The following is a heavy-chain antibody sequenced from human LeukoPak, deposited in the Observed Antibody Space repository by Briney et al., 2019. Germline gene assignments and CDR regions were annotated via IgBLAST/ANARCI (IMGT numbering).Heavy chain of an antibody. CDR1: GYTFTSYG. J-gene: IGHJ4*02. CDR3: ARSRDCSGGSCYRGNFDY. Sequence: SVKVSCKASGYTFTSYGISWVRQAPGQGLEWMGRIIPILGIANYAQKFQGRVTITADKSTSTAYMELSSLRSEDTAVYYCARSRDCSGGSCYRGNFDYWGQGTLVTVSS. D-gene: IGHD2-15*01. V-gene: IGHV1-69*04. CDR2: IIPILGIA.